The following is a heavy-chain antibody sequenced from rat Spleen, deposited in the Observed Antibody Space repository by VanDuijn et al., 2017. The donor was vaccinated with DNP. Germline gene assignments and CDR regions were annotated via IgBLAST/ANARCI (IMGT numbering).Heavy chain of an antibody. Sequence: EIQLQESGPGLVKPSQSLPLTCSVTGYTISSGYDWTWIRKFPGNKMEWMGYINYSGSSYYNPSVKSRISITRDTSKNQFFLQLNSVTTADTATYYCVRRCIYDGYYFDYWGQGVMVTVSS. D-gene: IGHD1-12*03. CDR2: INYSGSS. J-gene: IGHJ2*01. CDR1: GYTISSGYD. V-gene: IGHV3-4*01. CDR3: VRRCIYDGYYFDY.